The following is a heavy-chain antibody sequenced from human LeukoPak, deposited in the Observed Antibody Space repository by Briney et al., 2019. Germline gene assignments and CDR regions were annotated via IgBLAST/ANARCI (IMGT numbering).Heavy chain of an antibody. Sequence: PSETLSLTCTVSGGSISSSSYYWGWIRQPPGKGLEWIGSIYHSRSTYYNPSLKSRVTISVDTSKNQFSLKLSSVTAADTAVYYCAANIVVVPAAQYFQHWGQGTLVTVSS. CDR1: GGSISSSSYY. CDR2: IYHSRST. V-gene: IGHV4-39*07. D-gene: IGHD2-2*01. J-gene: IGHJ1*01. CDR3: AANIVVVPAAQYFQH.